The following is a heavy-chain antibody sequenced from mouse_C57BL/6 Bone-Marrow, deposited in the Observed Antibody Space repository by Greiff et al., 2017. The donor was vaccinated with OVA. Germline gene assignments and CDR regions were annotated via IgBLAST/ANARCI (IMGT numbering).Heavy chain of an antibody. CDR2: IYPRSGNT. D-gene: IGHD1-1*01. J-gene: IGHJ1*03. Sequence: QVQLKQSGAELARPGASVKLSCKASGYTFTSYGISWVKQRTGQGLEWIGEIYPRSGNTYYNEKFKGKATLTADKSSSTAYMELRSLTSEDAAVYFCARGRTPYFDVWCTGTTVTVSS. V-gene: IGHV1-81*01. CDR1: GYTFTSYG. CDR3: ARGRTPYFDV.